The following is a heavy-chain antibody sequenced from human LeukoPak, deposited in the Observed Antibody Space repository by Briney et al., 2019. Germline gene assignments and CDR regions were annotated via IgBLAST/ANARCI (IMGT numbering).Heavy chain of an antibody. CDR1: GFTFSSYA. J-gene: IGHJ5*02. CDR2: ISYDGSNK. D-gene: IGHD6-13*01. V-gene: IGHV3-30*04. Sequence: GVSLRRSCAASGFTFSSYAMHWVRQAPGKGLEWVAVISYDGSNKYYADSVKGRFTISRDNSKNTLYLQMNSLRAEDTAVYYCARVRPPYSSSWYFWFDPWGQGTLVTVSS. CDR3: ARVRPPYSSSWYFWFDP.